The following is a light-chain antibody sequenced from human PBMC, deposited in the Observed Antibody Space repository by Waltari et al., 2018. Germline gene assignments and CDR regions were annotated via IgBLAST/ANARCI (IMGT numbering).Light chain of an antibody. J-gene: IGLJ6*01. CDR3: QVSDSSGDHDV. CDR2: YDS. Sequence: SYDLTQTPSLSVSPGQTAKITWGGDNLGRKVVEWYQQKPPQAPVVVIYYDSDRPSGIPERFSGSKSGNTATLTVSGVEAGDEADYYCQVSDSSGDHDVFGSGTKLTV. V-gene: IGLV3-21*01. CDR1: NLGRKV.